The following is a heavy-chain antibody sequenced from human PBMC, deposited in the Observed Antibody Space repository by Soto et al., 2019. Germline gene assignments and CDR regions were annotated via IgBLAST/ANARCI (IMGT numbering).Heavy chain of an antibody. V-gene: IGHV1-69*05. D-gene: IGHD6-13*01. J-gene: IGHJ6*02. CDR2: IIPIFGTA. CDR1: GGTFSIYA. Sequence: SVKVSCKASGGTFSIYAISWARQAPGQGLEWMGGIIPIFGTANYAQKFQGRVTMTRNTSISTAYMELSSLRSEDTAVYYCARRVYSSSWYYYYYYGMDVWGQGTTVTVSS. CDR3: ARRVYSSSWYYYYYYGMDV.